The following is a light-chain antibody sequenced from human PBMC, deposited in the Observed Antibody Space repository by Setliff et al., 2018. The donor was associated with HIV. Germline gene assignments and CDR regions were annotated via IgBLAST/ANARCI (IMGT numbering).Light chain of an antibody. Sequence: QSALTQPASVSGSPGQSITISCTGTSSDIGGYRFVSWYQQHPGKAPKLLIYEVSNRPSGVSNRFSGSKSGNTASLTVSGLQVEDEADYYCSSYSSCRPVLFGGGTKVTVL. CDR2: EVS. J-gene: IGLJ2*01. V-gene: IGLV2-14*01. CDR3: SSYSSCRPVL. CDR1: SSDIGGYRF.